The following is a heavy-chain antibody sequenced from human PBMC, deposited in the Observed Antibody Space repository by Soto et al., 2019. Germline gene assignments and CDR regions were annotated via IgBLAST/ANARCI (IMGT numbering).Heavy chain of an antibody. V-gene: IGHV1-8*01. Sequence: QVQLVQSGAEVKKPGASVKVSCKASGYTFTSYDINWVRQATGQGLEWMGWMNPNSGNTGYAQKFQGRVTMTRNTSXSXXYMELSSLRSEDTAVYYCARAADIVVVVAAPRLDYWGQGTLVTVSS. CDR1: GYTFTSYD. D-gene: IGHD2-15*01. CDR3: ARAADIVVVVAAPRLDY. J-gene: IGHJ4*02. CDR2: MNPNSGNT.